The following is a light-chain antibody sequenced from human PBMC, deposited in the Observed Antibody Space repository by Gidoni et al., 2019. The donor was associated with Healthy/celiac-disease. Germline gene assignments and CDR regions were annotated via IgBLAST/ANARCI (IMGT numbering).Light chain of an antibody. J-gene: IGKJ2*01. V-gene: IGKV1-5*03. CDR2: KAS. Sequence: DIQMTQSPSTLSASVGDRVTITCRASQSISSWLAWYQQKPGKAPKLLIYKASSLESGVPSRFRGSGSGTEFTLTISSLQPDDFATYYCQGGTYTFGQGTKLEIK. CDR1: QSISSW. CDR3: QGGTYT.